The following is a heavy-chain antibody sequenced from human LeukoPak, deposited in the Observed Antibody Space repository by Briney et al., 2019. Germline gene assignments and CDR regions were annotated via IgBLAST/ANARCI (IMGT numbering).Heavy chain of an antibody. D-gene: IGHD6-6*01. Sequence: GASVKVSCKASGYTFTSYGISWVRQAPGQGLEWMGWINPNSGGTNYAQKFQGRVTMTRDTSISTAYMELSRLRSDDTAVYYCARGLGIAARLGDYWGQGTLVTVSS. CDR3: ARGLGIAARLGDY. CDR2: INPNSGGT. CDR1: GYTFTSYG. J-gene: IGHJ4*02. V-gene: IGHV1-2*02.